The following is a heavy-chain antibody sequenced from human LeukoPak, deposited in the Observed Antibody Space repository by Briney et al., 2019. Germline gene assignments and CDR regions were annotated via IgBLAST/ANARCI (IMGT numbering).Heavy chain of an antibody. J-gene: IGHJ4*02. D-gene: IGHD3-22*01. Sequence: PSETLSLTCIVSGGSISSYYWSWIRQPPGKGLEWIGYIYYSGSTNYNPSLKSRVTISVDTSKKQFSLKLSSVTAADTAVYYCARGSTARYYYDSSGYYRGAVDYWGQGTLVTISS. V-gene: IGHV4-59*01. CDR2: IYYSGST. CDR3: ARGSTARYYYDSSGYYRGAVDY. CDR1: GGSISSYY.